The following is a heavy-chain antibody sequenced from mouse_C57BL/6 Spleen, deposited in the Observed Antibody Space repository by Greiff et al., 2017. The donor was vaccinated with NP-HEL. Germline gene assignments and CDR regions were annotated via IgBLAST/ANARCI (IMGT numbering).Heavy chain of an antibody. CDR1: GYTFTGYW. D-gene: IGHD1-1*01. CDR2: ILPGSGST. J-gene: IGHJ2*01. CDR3: ARGDSYCSSFHFDY. Sequence: QVQLQQSGAELMKPGASVKLSCKATGYTFTGYWIEWVKQRPGHGLEWIGEILPGSGSTNYNEKFKGKAPFTADTSSNTAYIQLSSLTTEDSATYYCARGDSYCSSFHFDYWGQGTTLTVA. V-gene: IGHV1-9*01.